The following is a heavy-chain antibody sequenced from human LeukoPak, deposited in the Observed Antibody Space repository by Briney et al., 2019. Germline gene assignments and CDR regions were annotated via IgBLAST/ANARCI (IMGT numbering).Heavy chain of an antibody. V-gene: IGHV3-7*04. CDR2: IKHDGSEK. Sequence: GGSLRLSCAASGFIFTGYVISWVRQAPGKGLEWVASIKHDGSEKYYVDSVRGRFTISRDNTKNLLYLQMSSLRAEDTAVYYCATDRGWRTSGYYLYYFEYWGQGTLVTFSS. J-gene: IGHJ4*02. CDR3: ATDRGWRTSGYYLYYFEY. CDR1: GFIFTGYV. D-gene: IGHD3-3*01.